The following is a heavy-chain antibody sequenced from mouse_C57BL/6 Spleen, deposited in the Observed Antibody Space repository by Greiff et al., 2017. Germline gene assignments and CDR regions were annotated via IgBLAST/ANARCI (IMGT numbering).Heavy chain of an antibody. CDR3: ARREQTAQASWFAY. CDR1: GFSLSTSGMG. CDR2: IYWDDDK. D-gene: IGHD3-2*02. V-gene: IGHV8-12*01. J-gene: IGHJ3*01. Sequence: QVTLKESGPGILQSSQTLSLTCSFSGFSLSTSGMGVSWIRQPSGKGLEWLAHIYWDDDKRYNPSLKSRLTISKDTSRNQVFLKITSVDTADTATYYCARREQTAQASWFAYWGQGTLVTVSA.